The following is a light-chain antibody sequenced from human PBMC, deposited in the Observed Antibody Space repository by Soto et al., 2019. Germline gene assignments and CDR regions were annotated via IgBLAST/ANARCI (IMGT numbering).Light chain of an antibody. J-gene: IGLJ2*01. V-gene: IGLV2-14*01. Sequence: QSVLTQPASVSGSPGQSITISCTGTSSDVGGYNYVSWYQQHPGKAPKLMIYDVSNRPSGVSNRFSGSKSGNTASLTISGLQAEDEADYYCSSHTSSCTPVVFGGGTKLTVL. CDR3: SSHTSSCTPVV. CDR2: DVS. CDR1: SSDVGGYNY.